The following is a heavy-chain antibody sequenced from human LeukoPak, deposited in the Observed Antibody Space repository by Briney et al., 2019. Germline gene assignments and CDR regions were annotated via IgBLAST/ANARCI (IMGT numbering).Heavy chain of an antibody. CDR3: ARDTGGNWAPYYFDY. CDR1: GSTFSSYS. V-gene: IGHV3-21*01. D-gene: IGHD2-8*02. CDR2: ISSSGTYV. Sequence: GGSLRLSCTASGSTFSSYSMNWVRQAPGKGLEWVSSISSSGTYVYYTDSVKGRFTISRDNAKNSLYLQMNSLRAEDTAVYYCARDTGGNWAPYYFDYWGQGTLVTVSS. J-gene: IGHJ4*02.